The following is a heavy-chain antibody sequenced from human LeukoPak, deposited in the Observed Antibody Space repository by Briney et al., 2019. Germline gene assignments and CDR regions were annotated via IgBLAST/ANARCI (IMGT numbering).Heavy chain of an antibody. CDR2: IRSKANSYAT. V-gene: IGHV3-73*01. J-gene: IGHJ6*03. CDR1: GFTFSGSA. CDR3: ARAHPVNYYGSGSYYTGNYYYMDV. Sequence: PGGSLRLSCAASGFTFSGSAMHWVRQASGKGLEWVGRIRSKANSYATAYAASVKGRFTISRDDSKNMAYLQMNSLKTEDTAVYYCARAHPVNYYGSGSYYTGNYYYMDVWGKGTTVTISS. D-gene: IGHD3-10*01.